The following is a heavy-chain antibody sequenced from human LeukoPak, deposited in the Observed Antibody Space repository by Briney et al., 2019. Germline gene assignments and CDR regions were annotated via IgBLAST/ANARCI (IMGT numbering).Heavy chain of an antibody. J-gene: IGHJ4*02. CDR2: IYSGGST. Sequence: GGSLRLSRAASGFTVSSNYMSWVRQAPGKGLEWVSVIYSGGSTYYADSVKGRFTISRDNSKNTVYLQMNSLRAEDTAVYYCARDLNYDSAYWGQGTLVTVSS. CDR1: GFTVSSNY. D-gene: IGHD3-22*01. V-gene: IGHV3-53*01. CDR3: ARDLNYDSAY.